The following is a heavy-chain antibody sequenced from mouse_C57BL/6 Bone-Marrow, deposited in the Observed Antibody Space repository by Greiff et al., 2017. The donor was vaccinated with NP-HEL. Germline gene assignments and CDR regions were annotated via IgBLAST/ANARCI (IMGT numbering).Heavy chain of an antibody. J-gene: IGHJ2*01. V-gene: IGHV5-17*01. Sequence: LEWVAYISSGSSTIYYADTVKGRFTISRDNAKNTLFLQMTSLRSEDTAMYYCARGDGYFDYWGQGTTLTVSS. D-gene: IGHD2-3*01. CDR2: ISSGSSTI. CDR3: ARGDGYFDY.